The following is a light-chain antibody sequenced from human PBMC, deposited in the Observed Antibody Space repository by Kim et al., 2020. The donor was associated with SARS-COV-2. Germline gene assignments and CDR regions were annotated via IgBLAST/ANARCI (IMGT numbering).Light chain of an antibody. CDR1: QDIKNY. CDR2: DAS. J-gene: IGKJ4*01. Sequence: ASVGDRVTITCQERQDIKNYVNWYQQKPGKAPNLLIYDASTLETGVPSRFSGSGSGADFTFTISSLQPEDIATYYCQQYDNLPLTFGGGTKVDIK. V-gene: IGKV1-33*01. CDR3: QQYDNLPLT.